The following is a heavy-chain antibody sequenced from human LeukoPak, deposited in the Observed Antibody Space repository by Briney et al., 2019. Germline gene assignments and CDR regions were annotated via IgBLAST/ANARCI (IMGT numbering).Heavy chain of an antibody. Sequence: XVALICYDGSNKYYTDSLKGRLTISRDNSKNTLYLQMNSLRAEDTAIYYCAREGPRGNSQFDYWGQGTLVTVSS. D-gene: IGHD2/OR15-2a*01. CDR3: AREGPRGNSQFDY. V-gene: IGHV3-33*01. CDR2: ICYDGSNK. J-gene: IGHJ4*02.